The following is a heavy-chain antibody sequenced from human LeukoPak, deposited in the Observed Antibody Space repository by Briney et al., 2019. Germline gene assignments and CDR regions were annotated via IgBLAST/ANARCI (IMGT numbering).Heavy chain of an antibody. CDR3: ARYYYASGSWFPFDY. CDR2: IMGDGSEK. Sequence: GGSLRLSCAASGFTFSSYAMSWVRQAPGKGLEWVANIMGDGSEKYYVVSVKGRFTTSRDNAKNSLYLQMNSLRAEDTAVYYCARYYYASGSWFPFDYWGQGTLVTVSS. CDR1: GFTFSSYA. D-gene: IGHD3-10*01. J-gene: IGHJ4*02. V-gene: IGHV3-7*01.